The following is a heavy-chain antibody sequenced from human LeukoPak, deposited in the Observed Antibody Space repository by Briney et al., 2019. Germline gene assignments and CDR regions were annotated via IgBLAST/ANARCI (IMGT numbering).Heavy chain of an antibody. CDR1: GFTFSSYA. Sequence: GGSLRLSCAASGFTFSSYAMSWVRQAPGKGLEWVSGISGSGGSTYYADSVKGRFTISRDNAKNTLYLQMNSLRAEDTAIYYCAISGSYWAWADWGQGSLVTVSS. D-gene: IGHD1-26*01. CDR2: ISGSGGST. J-gene: IGHJ4*02. CDR3: AISGSYWAWAD. V-gene: IGHV3-23*01.